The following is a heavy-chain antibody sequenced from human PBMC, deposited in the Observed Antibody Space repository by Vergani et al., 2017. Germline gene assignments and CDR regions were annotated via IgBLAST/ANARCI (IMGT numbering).Heavy chain of an antibody. CDR3: ARHSTVEWLVKLGWIDP. D-gene: IGHD6-19*01. CDR2: IYYSGSP. V-gene: IGHV4-39*01. CDR1: GASIRSSNYY. J-gene: IGHJ5*02. Sequence: QLQLQESGPGLVKPSATLSLTCSVSGASIRSSNYYWGWIRQPPGKGLEWIASIYYSGSPYYNPSLKSRVTISVDTSKNQFSLKLGSLTAADTAVYFCARHSTVEWLVKLGWIDPWGQGILVTVSS.